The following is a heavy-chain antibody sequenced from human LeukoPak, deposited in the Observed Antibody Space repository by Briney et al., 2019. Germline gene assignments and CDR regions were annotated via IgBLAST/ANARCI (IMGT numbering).Heavy chain of an antibody. Sequence: ASVKVSCKASGYTFTSYGISWVRQAPGQGLEWMGWISAYNGNTNYAQKLQGRVTMTTDTSTSTAYMELRSLRSDDTAVYYCARGGTYDFWSGYPYYYYYYMDVWGKGTTVTVSS. J-gene: IGHJ6*03. CDR1: GYTFTSYG. V-gene: IGHV1-18*01. D-gene: IGHD3-3*01. CDR3: ARGGTYDFWSGYPYYYYYYMDV. CDR2: ISAYNGNT.